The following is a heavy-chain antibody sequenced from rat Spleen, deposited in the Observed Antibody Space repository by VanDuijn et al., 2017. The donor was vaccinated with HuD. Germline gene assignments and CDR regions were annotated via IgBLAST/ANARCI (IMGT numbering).Heavy chain of an antibody. Sequence: EVQLVESGGGLVQPGRPLKLSCAASGFTFSDYGMAWVLQAPTKGLEWVASISYDGGSTYYRDSVKGRFTISRDNAKSTLYLQMESLRSEDTATYYCAKDLDYSGDNWLAYWGQGTLVTVSS. D-gene: IGHD1-1*01. CDR1: GFTFSDYG. CDR3: AKDLDYSGDNWLAY. J-gene: IGHJ3*01. CDR2: ISYDGGST. V-gene: IGHV5-20*01.